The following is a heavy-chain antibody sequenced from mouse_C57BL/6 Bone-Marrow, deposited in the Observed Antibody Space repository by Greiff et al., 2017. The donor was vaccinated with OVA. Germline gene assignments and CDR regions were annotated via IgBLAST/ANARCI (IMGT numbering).Heavy chain of an antibody. CDR2: INPNNGGT. D-gene: IGHD4-1*01. V-gene: IGHV1-26*01. CDR3: ARRVNWDPRTHYFDY. J-gene: IGHJ2*01. Sequence: EVQLQQSGPELVKPGASVKISCKASGYTFTDYYMNWVKQSHGKSLEWIGDINPNNGGTSYNQKFKGKATLTVDKSSSTAYMELRSLTSEDSAVYYCARRVNWDPRTHYFDYWGQGTTLTVSS. CDR1: GYTFTDYY.